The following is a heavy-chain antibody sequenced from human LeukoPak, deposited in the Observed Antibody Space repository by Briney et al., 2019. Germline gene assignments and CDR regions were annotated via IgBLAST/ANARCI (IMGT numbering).Heavy chain of an antibody. Sequence: ASVNVSRKPSGYTFTSYGISWVRQAPGQGLEWMGWISAYKGNTNYAQKLQGRFTMTTDTSTSTAYMELRSLRSDDTAVYYCARDGDCSGGSCYSYYYYGMDVWGQGTTVTVSS. CDR1: GYTFTSYG. V-gene: IGHV1-18*01. CDR2: ISAYKGNT. CDR3: ARDGDCSGGSCYSYYYYGMDV. D-gene: IGHD2-15*01. J-gene: IGHJ6*02.